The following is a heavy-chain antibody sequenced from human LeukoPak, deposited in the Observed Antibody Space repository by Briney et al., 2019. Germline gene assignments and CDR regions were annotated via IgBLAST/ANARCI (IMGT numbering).Heavy chain of an antibody. V-gene: IGHV3-74*01. CDR3: ARDIIPYCGGDCYDNWFDP. J-gene: IGHJ5*02. CDR1: GFTFSSYW. D-gene: IGHD2-21*02. CDR2: INSDGSST. Sequence: GGSPRLCCAASGFTFSSYWMNWVRQAPGKGLVWVSRINSDGSSTSYADSVKGRFTISRNNAKNTLYLQMNSLRAEDTAVYYCARDIIPYCGGDCYDNWFDPWGQGTLVTVSS.